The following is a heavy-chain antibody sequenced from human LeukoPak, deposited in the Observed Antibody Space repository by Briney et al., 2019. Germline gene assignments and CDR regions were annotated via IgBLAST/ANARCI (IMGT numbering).Heavy chain of an antibody. J-gene: IGHJ4*02. CDR1: GGSISSGDYY. CDR3: ARTYYFDSSGRIGAFDY. CDR2: IYYSGGT. V-gene: IGHV4-30-4*01. Sequence: SQTLSLTCTVSGGSISSGDYYWSWIRQPPGKGLEWIGYIYYSGGTYYNPSLKSRVTISVDTSKNQLSLKLSSVTAADTAVYYCARTYYFDSSGRIGAFDYWGQGTLVTVSS. D-gene: IGHD3-22*01.